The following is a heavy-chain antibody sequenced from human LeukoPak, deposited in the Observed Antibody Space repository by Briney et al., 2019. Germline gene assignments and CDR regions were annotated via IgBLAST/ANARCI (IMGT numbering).Heavy chain of an antibody. CDR2: ISFSSSPI. J-gene: IGHJ6*03. Sequence: GGSLRLSCAASGFTFSSYSMNWVRQAPGKGLEWVSYISFSSSPIYYADSVKGRFTISRDNAKNSLYLQMNSLRAEDTAMYYCARARAGVNMDVWGKGTTVTVSS. D-gene: IGHD2-8*01. V-gene: IGHV3-48*04. CDR1: GFTFSSYS. CDR3: ARARAGVNMDV.